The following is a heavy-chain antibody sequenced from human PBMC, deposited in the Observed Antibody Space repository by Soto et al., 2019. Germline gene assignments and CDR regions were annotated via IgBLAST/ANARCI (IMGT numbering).Heavy chain of an antibody. D-gene: IGHD1-26*01. V-gene: IGHV4-38-2*01. CDR3: ARTHSGSYYSVFNY. CDR1: NFSIISGYY. J-gene: IGHJ4*02. Sequence: PSETLSLTCVVSNFSIISGYYWGFIRQSPGKGLEWIASIYRSGTTSYNPSLKSRVTISVDPSKNQFSLMLTAVTAADTAVYYCARTHSGSYYSVFNYWGRGSLVTVS. CDR2: IYRSGTT.